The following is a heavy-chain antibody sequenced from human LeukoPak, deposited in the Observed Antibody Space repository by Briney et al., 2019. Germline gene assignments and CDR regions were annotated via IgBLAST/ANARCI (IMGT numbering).Heavy chain of an antibody. CDR2: INHSGST. CDR1: GGSFSGYY. Sequence: PSETLSLTCAVYGGSFSGYYWSWIRQPPGKGLEWIGEINHSGSTNYNPSLKSRVTISVDTSKNQFSLKLSSVTAADTAVYYCARDRWNYYFDYWGQGTLVTVSS. V-gene: IGHV4-34*01. CDR3: ARDRWNYYFDY. D-gene: IGHD1-7*01. J-gene: IGHJ4*02.